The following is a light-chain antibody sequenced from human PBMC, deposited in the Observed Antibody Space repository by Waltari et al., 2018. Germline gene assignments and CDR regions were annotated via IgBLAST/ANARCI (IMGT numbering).Light chain of an antibody. Sequence: QSALTQPPSVSGSPGQSVTISCTGTSSAVGSSTRVSWYQQPPGTAPKLMIYEVSNRPSGVPDRFSGSKSGNTASLTISGLQAEDEADYYCSSYTSSSMVVFGGGTKLTVL. V-gene: IGLV2-18*02. J-gene: IGLJ2*01. CDR2: EVS. CDR3: SSYTSSSMVV. CDR1: SSAVGSSTR.